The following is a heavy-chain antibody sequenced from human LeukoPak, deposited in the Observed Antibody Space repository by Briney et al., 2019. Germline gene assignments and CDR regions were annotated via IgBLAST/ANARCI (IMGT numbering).Heavy chain of an antibody. CDR1: GGSISSGGYY. V-gene: IGHV4-31*03. J-gene: IGHJ6*02. Sequence: SETLSLTCTVSGGSISSGGYYWSWIRQHPGKGLEWIGYIYYSGSTYYNPSLKSRVTISVDTSKNQFSLKLSSVTAADTAVYYCARVVVYYYYGMDVWGQGTTVTVSS. CDR2: IYYSGST. CDR3: ARVVVYYYYGMDV.